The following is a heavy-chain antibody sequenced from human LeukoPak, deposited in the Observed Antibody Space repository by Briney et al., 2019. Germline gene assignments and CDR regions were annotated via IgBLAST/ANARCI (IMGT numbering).Heavy chain of an antibody. V-gene: IGHV3-30*02. CDR3: AKDDTIFGVVIILGFDY. J-gene: IGHJ4*02. CDR1: GFTFNTYS. Sequence: GGFLRLSCAASGFTFNTYSMNWVRQAPGKGLEWVAFIRSDGSDKYYADSVKGRFTISRDNSKNTLYLQMNSLRAEDTAVYYCAKDDTIFGVVIILGFDYWGQGTLVTVSS. D-gene: IGHD3-3*01. CDR2: IRSDGSDK.